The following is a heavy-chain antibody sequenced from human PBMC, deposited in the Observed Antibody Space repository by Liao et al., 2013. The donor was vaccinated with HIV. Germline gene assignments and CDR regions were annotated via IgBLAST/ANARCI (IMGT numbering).Heavy chain of an antibody. Sequence: QVQLQESGPGLVRPSQTLSLTCAVSGASIQGGDDYWSWIRQPPGKGLEWIGYIYYSGSTNYSPSLKGRVRISVDSSKTQFSLELSSVTAADTAVYYCARDTYSDSSGYYPSDNDAFDIWGQGTMVTVSS. V-gene: IGHV4-30-4*08. CDR2: IYYSGST. CDR3: ARDTYSDSSGYYPSDNDAFDI. CDR1: GASIQGGDDY. D-gene: IGHD3-22*01. J-gene: IGHJ3*02.